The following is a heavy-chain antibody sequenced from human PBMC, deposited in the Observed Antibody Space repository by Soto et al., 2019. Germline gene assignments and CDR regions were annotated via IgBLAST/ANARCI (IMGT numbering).Heavy chain of an antibody. J-gene: IGHJ4*02. CDR3: ARDSEVRFRPVGADY. D-gene: IGHD3-3*01. CDR1: GFTFSSYG. CDR2: IWYDGSNK. V-gene: IGHV3-33*01. Sequence: QVQLVESGGGVVQPGRSLRLSCAASGFTFSSYGMHWVRQVPGKGLEWVAVIWYDGSNKYYADSVKGRFTISRDNSKNTLYLQMNSLRAEDTAVYYCARDSEVRFRPVGADYWGQGTLVTVSS.